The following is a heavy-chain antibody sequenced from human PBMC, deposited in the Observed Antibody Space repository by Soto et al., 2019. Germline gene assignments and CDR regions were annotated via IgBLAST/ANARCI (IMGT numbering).Heavy chain of an antibody. J-gene: IGHJ4*02. CDR2: IDESGDS. CDR3: AREGGYVDY. Sequence: SETLSLTCTVSGGPIRSSSHYWGWIRQSPGTGLEWIGSIDESGDSYYNPSLKSRVTIFVDTSKNQFSLKLISVTGADSAIYYCAREGGYVDYWGQGTLVTSPQ. D-gene: IGHD1-1*01. CDR1: GGPIRSSSHY. V-gene: IGHV4-39*02.